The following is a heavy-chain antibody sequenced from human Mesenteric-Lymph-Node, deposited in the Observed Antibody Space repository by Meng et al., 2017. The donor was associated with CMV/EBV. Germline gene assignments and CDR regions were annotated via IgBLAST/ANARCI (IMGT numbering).Heavy chain of an antibody. V-gene: IGHV3-52*01. J-gene: IGHJ6*02. CDR3: VRGRCSSTSCYLDYYYGMDV. CDR1: GFTFSSSW. Sequence: GESLKISCAASGFTFSSSWMHWVCQAPEKGLEWVADIKCDGSEKYYVDSVKGRLTISRDIAKNSLYLQVNSLRAEDMTVYYCVRGRCSSTSCYLDYYYGMDVWGQGTTVTVSS. CDR2: IKCDGSEK. D-gene: IGHD2-2*01.